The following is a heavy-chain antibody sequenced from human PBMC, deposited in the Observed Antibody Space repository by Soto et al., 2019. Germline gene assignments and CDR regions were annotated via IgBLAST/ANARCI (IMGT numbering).Heavy chain of an antibody. CDR3: AREAFSGWSAFDP. J-gene: IGHJ5*02. Sequence: LRLSCAASGFTVGSTHMTWVRQAPGKGLEWVSLIYSGGSTYYADSVKGRFTISRDNSKNTLYLQMNSLRAEDTAMYYCAREAFSGWSAFDPWGQGTLVTVSS. CDR2: IYSGGST. V-gene: IGHV3-53*01. D-gene: IGHD6-19*01. CDR1: GFTVGSTH.